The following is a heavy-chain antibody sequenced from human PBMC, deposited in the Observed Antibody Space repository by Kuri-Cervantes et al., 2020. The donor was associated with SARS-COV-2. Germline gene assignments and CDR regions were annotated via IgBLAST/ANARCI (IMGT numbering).Heavy chain of an antibody. J-gene: IGHJ4*02. CDR3: ARELMVYLDY. CDR1: GFTFSSYG. D-gene: IGHD2-8*01. Sequence: GESLKISCAASGFTFSSYGMHWVRQAPGKGLEWVAVIWYDGSNKYYADSVKGRFTIPRDNSKNTLYLQMNSLRAEDTAVYYCARELMVYLDYWGQGTLVTVSS. CDR2: IWYDGSNK. V-gene: IGHV3-33*01.